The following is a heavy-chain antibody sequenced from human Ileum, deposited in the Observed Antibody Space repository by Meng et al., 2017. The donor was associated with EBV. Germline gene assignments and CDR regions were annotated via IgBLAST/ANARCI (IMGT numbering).Heavy chain of an antibody. CDR2: ISNDGSNK. CDR1: GFCFSSYC. J-gene: IGHJ4*02. D-gene: IGHD6-13*01. V-gene: IGHV3-30*04. CDR3: ARGKNGYCSSWNYFDY. Sequence: VLVGGSGGGVVPPGTSPGSSCADSGFCFSSYCMRWVREAPGKVLGWVAVISNDGSNKYYADTVQGPFTISRDEYNNSLYTQIMSVRGEAMAVYYCARGKNGYCSSWNYFDYWGQGTLVTVSS.